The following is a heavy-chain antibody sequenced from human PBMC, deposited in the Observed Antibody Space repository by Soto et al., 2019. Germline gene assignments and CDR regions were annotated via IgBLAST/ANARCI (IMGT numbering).Heavy chain of an antibody. CDR3: ATAPGGRRTHPDYYDSSGDAFDI. V-gene: IGHV1-24*01. CDR2: FDPEDGET. J-gene: IGHJ3*02. CDR1: GYTLTELS. Sequence: ASVKVSCKVSGYTLTELSMHWVRQAPGKGLEWMGGFDPEDGETIYAQKFQGRVTMTEDTSTDTAYMELSSLRSEDTAVYYCATAPGGRRTHPDYYDSSGDAFDIWGQGTMVTVSS. D-gene: IGHD3-22*01.